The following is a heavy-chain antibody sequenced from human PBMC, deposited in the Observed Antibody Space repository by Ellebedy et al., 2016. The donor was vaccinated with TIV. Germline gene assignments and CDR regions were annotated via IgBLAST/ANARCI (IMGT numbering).Heavy chain of an antibody. CDR3: AKDSRYCSSTSCPTDY. V-gene: IGHV3-30*18. J-gene: IGHJ4*02. Sequence: GESLKISCAASGFTFSSYWMSWVRQAPGKGLEWVAVISYDGSNKYYADSVKGRFTISRDNSKNTLYLQMNSLRAEDTAVYYCAKDSRYCSSTSCPTDYWGQGTLVTVSS. D-gene: IGHD2-2*01. CDR2: ISYDGSNK. CDR1: GFTFSSYW.